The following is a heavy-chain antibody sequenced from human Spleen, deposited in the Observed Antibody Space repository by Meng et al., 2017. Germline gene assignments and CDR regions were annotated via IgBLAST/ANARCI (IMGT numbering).Heavy chain of an antibody. V-gene: IGHV3-21*01. D-gene: IGHD3-10*01. CDR3: ARDPQKYDGSGKPYNWFDP. CDR2: ISSNSGYI. CDR1: GFTFRSYS. Sequence: EVQLVESGGGLVKPVTSLRPSCAASGFTFRSYSMNWVRQAPGKGLEWVSSISSNSGYIYYADSVNGRFTISRDNAKNSLSLQMNSLRAEDTAVYYCARDPQKYDGSGKPYNWFDPWGQGTLVTVSS. J-gene: IGHJ5*02.